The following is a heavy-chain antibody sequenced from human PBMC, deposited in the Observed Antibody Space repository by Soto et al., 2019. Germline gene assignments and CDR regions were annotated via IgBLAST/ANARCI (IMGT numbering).Heavy chain of an antibody. CDR2: TYYRSRFFT. J-gene: IGHJ5*02. V-gene: IGHV6-1*01. Sequence: PPQTLSPTPAISRDSASRYIAAWNWIRQSPSGGLEWLGRTYYRSRFFTDYAESVKSRIITNPDTSKNQFSLQLKSLTPEDTAVYYCVRDRYSSSGWFDPWGQGTPVTVSS. D-gene: IGHD3-10*01. CDR1: RDSASRYIAA. CDR3: VRDRYSSSGWFDP.